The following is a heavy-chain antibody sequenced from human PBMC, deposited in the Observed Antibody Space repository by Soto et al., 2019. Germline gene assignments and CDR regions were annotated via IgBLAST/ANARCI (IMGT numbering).Heavy chain of an antibody. CDR1: GYTLTSYG. V-gene: IGHV1-18*01. D-gene: IGHD3-10*01. CDR3: ARDRAPRRGVHDAFDI. J-gene: IGHJ3*02. Sequence: ASVKVSCTASGYTLTSYGISWVRQAPGQGLEWMGWISAYNGNTNYAQKLQGRVTMTTDTSTSTAYMELRSLRSDDTAVYYCARDRAPRRGVHDAFDIWGQGTMVTVSS. CDR2: ISAYNGNT.